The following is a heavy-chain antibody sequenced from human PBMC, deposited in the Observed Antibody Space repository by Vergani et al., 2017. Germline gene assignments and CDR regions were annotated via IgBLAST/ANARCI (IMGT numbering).Heavy chain of an antibody. D-gene: IGHD6-19*01. V-gene: IGHV4-59*01. CDR3: ARELRADNWLNTEINWFDH. Sequence: QVQLQESGPGLVKPSETLSLTCTVSGGSISSYYWSWIRPPPGKGLEWIGYRYYSGSTNYNPSLKSRVTISVDTSKNQFSLTLSSVTAADTAVYYCARELRADNWLNTEINWFDHWGQGTLVTVSS. CDR1: GGSISSYY. CDR2: RYYSGST. J-gene: IGHJ5*02.